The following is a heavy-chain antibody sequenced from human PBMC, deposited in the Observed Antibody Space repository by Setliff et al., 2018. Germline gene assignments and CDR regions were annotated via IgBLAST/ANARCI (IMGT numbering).Heavy chain of an antibody. CDR1: DGSSSSHY. D-gene: IGHD6-19*01. CDR2: IYTSGTT. CDR3: ARAISGWYSAHYYYMDV. Sequence: SETLSLTCTVSDGSSSSHYWSWIRQPAGQGLEWIGQIYTSGTTSYNPSLKSRVTISLDTSKNHFSLNLSSVTATDTAVYYCARAISGWYSAHYYYMDVWGKGTTVTVSS. J-gene: IGHJ6*03. V-gene: IGHV4-4*07.